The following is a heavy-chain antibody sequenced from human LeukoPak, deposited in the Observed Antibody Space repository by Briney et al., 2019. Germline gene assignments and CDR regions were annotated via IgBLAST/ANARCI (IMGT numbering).Heavy chain of an antibody. CDR3: ARDNSVGDIAWWFDP. D-gene: IGHD3-10*01. Sequence: ASVNVSCTASGYTFTSYYMHWVRQAPGQGLEWMGIINPSGGSTSYAQKFQGRVTMTRDTSTSTVYMELSSLRSEDTAVYYCARDNSVGDIAWWFDPWGQGTLVTVSS. CDR2: INPSGGST. CDR1: GYTFTSYY. J-gene: IGHJ5*02. V-gene: IGHV1-46*01.